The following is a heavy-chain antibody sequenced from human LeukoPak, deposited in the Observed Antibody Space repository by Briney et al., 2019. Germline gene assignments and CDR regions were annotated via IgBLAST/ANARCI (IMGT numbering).Heavy chain of an antibody. V-gene: IGHV3-30*03. Sequence: PGGSLRLSCAASGFTFSSYGMHWVRQAPGKGLEWVAVISYDGSNKYYADSVKGRFTISRDNSKNTLYLQMNSLRAEDTAVYYCARDHYVWGSYRCNLDYWGQGTLVTVSS. J-gene: IGHJ4*02. CDR1: GFTFSSYG. CDR3: ARDHYVWGSYRCNLDY. CDR2: ISYDGSNK. D-gene: IGHD3-16*02.